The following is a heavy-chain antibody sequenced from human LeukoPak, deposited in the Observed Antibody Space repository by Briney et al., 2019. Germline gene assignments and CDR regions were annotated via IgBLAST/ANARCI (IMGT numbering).Heavy chain of an antibody. Sequence: PSEALSLTCTVSGGSISYYYWSWIRQPPGKGLEWIGYIYYSGSTNYNPSLRSRVTISVDTSKNQFSLKVTSVTAADTAVYYCARGGEWIGARKDFDYWGQGTLVTVSS. CDR2: IYYSGST. D-gene: IGHD3-3*01. V-gene: IGHV4-59*01. CDR3: ARGGEWIGARKDFDY. CDR1: GGSISYYY. J-gene: IGHJ4*02.